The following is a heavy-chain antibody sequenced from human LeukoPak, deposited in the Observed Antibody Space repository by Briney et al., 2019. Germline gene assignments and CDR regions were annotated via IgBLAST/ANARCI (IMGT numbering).Heavy chain of an antibody. J-gene: IGHJ6*02. V-gene: IGHV3-23*01. CDR3: AKISSWYYDYYYGMDV. D-gene: IGHD6-13*01. CDR1: GFTFSSYA. CDR2: ISGSGGST. Sequence: GSLRLSCAASGFTFSSYAMSWVRQAPGKGLEWVSAISGSGGSTYYADSVKGRFTISRDNSKNTLYLQMNSLRAEDTAVYYCAKISSWYYDYYYGMDVWGQGTTVTVSS.